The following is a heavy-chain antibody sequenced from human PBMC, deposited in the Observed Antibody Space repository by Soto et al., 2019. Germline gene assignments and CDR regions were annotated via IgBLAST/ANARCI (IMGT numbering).Heavy chain of an antibody. CDR2: INHSGST. V-gene: IGHV4-34*01. Sequence: QVQLHQWGAGLLKPSETLSLTCAVYGVSFSGYHWSWIRQPPGKGLEWIGEINHSGSTSYNPSLKSRVTLPIDTSKNHFSLKLSSVTAADTAVYYCARGRAVDVWGQGTTVTVSS. D-gene: IGHD3-10*01. CDR3: ARGRAVDV. J-gene: IGHJ6*02. CDR1: GVSFSGYH.